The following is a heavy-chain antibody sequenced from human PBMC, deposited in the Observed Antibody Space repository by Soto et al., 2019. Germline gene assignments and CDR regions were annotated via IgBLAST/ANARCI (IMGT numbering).Heavy chain of an antibody. J-gene: IGHJ5*02. Sequence: GASVKVSCKASGYTFTSNGISWVRQAPGQGLEWMGWISAYNGNTNYAQKLQGRVTMTTDTSTSTADMELRSLRSDATAVYYCAREYVLRFLDWPIPPFPRWFDPWGQATLVTLS. V-gene: IGHV1-18*01. CDR3: AREYVLRFLDWPIPPFPRWFDP. CDR1: GYTFTSNG. CDR2: ISAYNGNT. D-gene: IGHD3-3*01.